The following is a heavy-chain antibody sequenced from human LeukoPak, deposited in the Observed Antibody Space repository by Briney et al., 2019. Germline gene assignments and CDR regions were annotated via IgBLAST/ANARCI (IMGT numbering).Heavy chain of an antibody. CDR2: INTNTGNP. J-gene: IGHJ6*03. V-gene: IGHV7-4-1*02. D-gene: IGHD3-3*01. Sequence: ASVKVSCRASGYTFTGYYMHWVRQAPGQGLEWMGWINTNTGNPTYAQGFTGRFVFSLDTSVSTAYLQISSLKAEDTAVYYCATPGHNYDFWSGYYYYYYMDVWGKGTTVTVSS. CDR3: ATPGHNYDFWSGYYYYYYMDV. CDR1: GYTFTGYY.